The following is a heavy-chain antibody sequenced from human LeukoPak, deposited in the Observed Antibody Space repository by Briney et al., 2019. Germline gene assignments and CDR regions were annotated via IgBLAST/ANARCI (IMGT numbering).Heavy chain of an antibody. Sequence: GGSLRRSCAASGFTFSSYAMSWVRQAPGKGLEWVSAISGSGGSTYYADSVKGWFTISRDNSKNTLYLQMNSLRAEDTAVYYCAKDELVAATPELFDPWGQGTLVTVSS. V-gene: IGHV3-23*01. J-gene: IGHJ5*02. CDR1: GFTFSSYA. CDR2: ISGSGGST. CDR3: AKDELVAATPELFDP. D-gene: IGHD2-15*01.